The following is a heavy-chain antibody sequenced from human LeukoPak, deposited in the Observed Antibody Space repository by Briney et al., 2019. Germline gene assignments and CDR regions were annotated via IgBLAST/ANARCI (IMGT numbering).Heavy chain of an antibody. J-gene: IGHJ4*02. CDR3: ARGPPNWGYDY. CDR2: MSPNSGDT. V-gene: IGHV1-8*01. Sequence: ASVKVSCKASGYTFTSYDFNWVRQATGQRPEWMGWMSPNSGDTGYAQKFQDRVTMTRNTSISTAYMELSSLRSDDTAVYYCARGPPNWGYDYWGPGTQVTVSS. CDR1: GYTFTSYD. D-gene: IGHD7-27*01.